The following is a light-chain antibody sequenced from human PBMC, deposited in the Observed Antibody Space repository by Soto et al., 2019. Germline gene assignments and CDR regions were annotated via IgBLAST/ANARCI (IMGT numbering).Light chain of an antibody. CDR2: GAS. CDR3: QQYDSSRYT. Sequence: EIVLTQSPVTLSLSPGEGATLSCRASQRVDTRYLAWYQQKPGQAPRLLIYGASSRATGIPDRFSGSGSGTDFTLTISRLEAEDFAVYYCQQYDSSRYTFGQGTKLEIK. CDR1: QRVDTRY. J-gene: IGKJ2*01. V-gene: IGKV3-20*01.